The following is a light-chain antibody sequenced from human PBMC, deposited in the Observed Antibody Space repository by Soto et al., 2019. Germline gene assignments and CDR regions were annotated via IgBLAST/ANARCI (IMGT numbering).Light chain of an antibody. CDR1: SSDIGADDF. J-gene: IGLJ2*01. CDR3: SSYRRTTFPHVV. Sequence: QLVLTQPASVSGSPGQSITISCTGTSSDIGADDFVSWYQHHPDKTPKLIIFEVTYRPTGISHCFSASKSGNTASLTISGLEAEDEAFYYCSSYRRTTFPHVVFGGGTKLTVL. CDR2: EVT. V-gene: IGLV2-14*01.